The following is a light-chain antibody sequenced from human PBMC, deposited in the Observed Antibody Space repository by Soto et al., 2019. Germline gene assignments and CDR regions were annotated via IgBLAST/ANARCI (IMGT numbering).Light chain of an antibody. V-gene: IGKV3-15*01. CDR3: QKYNEWPLT. Sequence: EIVLTQSPATLSSFPGDGVTLSCRASQSVSSNLAWYQQKPGQAPRLLIYGASTRATGIPARFSGSGSGTEFTLTISSLQSEDFAVYYCQKYNEWPLTFGGGTKVDIK. J-gene: IGKJ4*01. CDR2: GAS. CDR1: QSVSSN.